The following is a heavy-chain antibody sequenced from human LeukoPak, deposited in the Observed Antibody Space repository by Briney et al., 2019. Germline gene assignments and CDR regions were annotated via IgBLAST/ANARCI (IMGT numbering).Heavy chain of an antibody. D-gene: IGHD6-13*01. CDR1: GFTFRNFV. V-gene: IGHV3-33*08. Sequence: GGSLRLSCAASGFTFRNFVMHWVRQAPGKGLEWVAGILNDGSNTDYADSVKGRFTVSRDNSENTLYLQMNSLRAEDTAVYYCARDHSSSRDYYYYYGMDVWGQGTTVTVSS. J-gene: IGHJ6*02. CDR3: ARDHSSSRDYYYYYGMDV. CDR2: ILNDGSNT.